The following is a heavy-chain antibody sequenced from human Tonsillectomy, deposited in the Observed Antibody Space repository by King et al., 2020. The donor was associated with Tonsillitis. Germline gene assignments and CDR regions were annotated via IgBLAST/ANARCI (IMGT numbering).Heavy chain of an antibody. V-gene: IGHV5-51*01. CDR2: IYPGDSDT. Sequence: QLVQSGAEVKKPGESLKISCKGSGYSFTSYWIGWVRQMPEKGLEWMGIIYPGDSDTRYSPSFQGQVTISADKSISTAYLQWSSLKASDTAMYYCARRYYFDTSGYSIDYWGQGTLVTVSS. J-gene: IGHJ4*02. D-gene: IGHD3-22*01. CDR1: GYSFTSYW. CDR3: ARRYYFDTSGYSIDY.